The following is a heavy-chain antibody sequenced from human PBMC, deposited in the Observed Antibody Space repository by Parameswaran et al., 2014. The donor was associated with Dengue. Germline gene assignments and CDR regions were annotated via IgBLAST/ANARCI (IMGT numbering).Heavy chain of an antibody. Sequence: VRQMPGKGLEWVSYISSSSSTIYYADSVKGRFTISRDNAKNSLYLQMNSLRDEGTAVYYCARDQTVEWELLYYYGMDVWAKDHGHRLL. V-gene: IGHV3-48*02. D-gene: IGHD1-26*01. CDR2: ISSSSSTI. CDR3: ARDQTVEWELLYYYGMDV. J-gene: IGHJ6*04.